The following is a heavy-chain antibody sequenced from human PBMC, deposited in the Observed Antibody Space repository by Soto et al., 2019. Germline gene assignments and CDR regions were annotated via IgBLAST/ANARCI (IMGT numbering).Heavy chain of an antibody. CDR3: AKVPELIIKETVVIPFVAYYGMEV. CDR1: GFNFSNYG. D-gene: IGHD2-2*01. J-gene: IGHJ6*01. V-gene: IGHV3-30*18. Sequence: QVQLVESGGGVVQPGRSLRLSCGASGFNFSNYGMHWVRQAPGKELEWVAVISYDGSTEYYADSVKGRCTVSRDSSKNTLALEIDSPRPEDTAVYYCAKVPELIIKETVVIPFVAYYGMEVWGQGTTVTVS. CDR2: ISYDGSTE.